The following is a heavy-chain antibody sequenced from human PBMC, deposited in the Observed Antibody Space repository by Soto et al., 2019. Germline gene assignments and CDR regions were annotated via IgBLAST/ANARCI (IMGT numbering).Heavy chain of an antibody. D-gene: IGHD3-10*01. J-gene: IGHJ4*02. CDR3: ARVRRVTMVRGVIDY. CDR2: ISYDGSNK. V-gene: IGHV3-30-3*01. CDR1: GFTFSSYA. Sequence: GGSLRLSCAASGFTFSSYAMHWVRQAPGKGLEWVAVISYDGSNKYYADSVKGRFTISRDNSKNTLYLQMNSLIAEDTAVYCCARVRRVTMVRGVIDYWGQGTLVTVSS.